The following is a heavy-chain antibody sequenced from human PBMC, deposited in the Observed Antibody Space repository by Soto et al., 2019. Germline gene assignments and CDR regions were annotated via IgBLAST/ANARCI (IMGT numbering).Heavy chain of an antibody. V-gene: IGHV3-48*03. CDR3: AREVVVFGVIIPTPMDV. CDR1: GFTCSGYE. D-gene: IGHD3-22*01. CDR2: ISGSGSTI. Sequence: HPGGSLRLSCAASGFTCSGYEMNWVRQAPGKGLEWVPYISGSGSTIYYADSVKGRFTISRDNAKDSLYLQMNSPRAEDTAVYYCAREVVVFGVIIPTPMDVWGQGTTVPVSS. J-gene: IGHJ6*02.